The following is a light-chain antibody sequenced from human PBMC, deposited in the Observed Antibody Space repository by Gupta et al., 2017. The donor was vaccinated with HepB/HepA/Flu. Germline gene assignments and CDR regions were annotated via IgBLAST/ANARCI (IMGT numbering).Light chain of an antibody. Sequence: DIQMTQSPSSLAASVGDRVTITCRARQGINNFLAWYQQKPGKVPKLLIYAASTLRSGVPSRFSGSGSGTDFTITISSLQPEDVATYYCQKYNSAPQGTFGQGTKVEIK. CDR3: QKYNSAPQGT. V-gene: IGKV1-27*01. CDR1: QGINNF. CDR2: AAS. J-gene: IGKJ1*01.